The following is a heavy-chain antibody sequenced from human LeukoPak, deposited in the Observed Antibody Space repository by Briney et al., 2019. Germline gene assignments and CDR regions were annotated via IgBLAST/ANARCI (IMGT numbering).Heavy chain of an antibody. D-gene: IGHD2-2*01. CDR2: LHADSGMT. CDR3: VKDFLHGPHIEPVGSVGPFDY. Sequence: PGGSLRLSCAVSGFTFSSYAMSWVRQAPGKGLEWVSGLHADSGMTYYADSVKGRFTISRDNSKNTLYFQMNSLRAEDTAVYYCVKDFLHGPHIEPVGSVGPFDYWGQGTLVTVSS. CDR1: GFTFSSYA. V-gene: IGHV3-23*01. J-gene: IGHJ4*02.